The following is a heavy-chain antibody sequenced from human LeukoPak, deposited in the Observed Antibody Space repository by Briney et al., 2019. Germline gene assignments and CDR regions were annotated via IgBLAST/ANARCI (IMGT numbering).Heavy chain of an antibody. D-gene: IGHD4-23*01. CDR3: ARDHRWFDY. CDR1: GGSISSYY. CDR2: IYYSGST. J-gene: IGHJ4*02. Sequence: SETLSLTCTVSGGSISSYYWSWIRQPPGKGLEWIWYIYYSGSTNYNPSLKSRVTISVDTSKNQFSLKLSSVTAADTAVYYCARDHRWFDYWGQGTLVTVSS. V-gene: IGHV4-59*01.